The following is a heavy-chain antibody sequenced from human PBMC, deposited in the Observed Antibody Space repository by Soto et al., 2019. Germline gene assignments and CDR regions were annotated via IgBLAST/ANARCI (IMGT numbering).Heavy chain of an antibody. J-gene: IGHJ4*02. D-gene: IGHD6-19*01. CDR2: ISGSGCTT. CDR3: AKTPRQWLVYFDY. V-gene: IGHV3-23*01. Sequence: EVQLLESGGGLVQPGGSLRLSCAASGFTFSNYAIAWVRQAPGKGLEWVSGISGSGCTTYYADSVKGRFTISRDNSKDTLHLQMNSLRAEDTAVYYCAKTPRQWLVYFDYWGQGALVTVSS. CDR1: GFTFSNYA.